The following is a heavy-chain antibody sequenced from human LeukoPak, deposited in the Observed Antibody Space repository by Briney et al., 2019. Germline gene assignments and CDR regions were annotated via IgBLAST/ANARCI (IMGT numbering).Heavy chain of an antibody. V-gene: IGHV5-51*01. Sequence: GESLKISCEAFGYSFPNYWLAWVRQMPGKGPEWMGIIYPGDSDTRYSPSFQGHVTISADKSISTAYLQWSSLKASDTAMYYCARLGPDSSGQNQGSDYWGQGTLVTVSS. CDR2: IYPGDSDT. CDR1: GYSFPNYW. J-gene: IGHJ4*02. D-gene: IGHD3-22*01. CDR3: ARLGPDSSGQNQGSDY.